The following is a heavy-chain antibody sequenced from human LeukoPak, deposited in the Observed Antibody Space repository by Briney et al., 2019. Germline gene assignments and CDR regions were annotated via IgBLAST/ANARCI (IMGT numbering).Heavy chain of an antibody. CDR1: GFTFSSYS. D-gene: IGHD3-22*01. V-gene: IGHV3-21*01. Sequence: GGSLRLSCAASGFTFSSYSMNWVRQAPGKGLEWVSSISSSSSYIYYADSVKGRFTISRDNAKNSLYLQMNSLRAEDTAVYYCARDILYYYDSSHGAFGIWGQGTMVTVSS. CDR2: ISSSSSYI. J-gene: IGHJ3*02. CDR3: ARDILYYYDSSHGAFGI.